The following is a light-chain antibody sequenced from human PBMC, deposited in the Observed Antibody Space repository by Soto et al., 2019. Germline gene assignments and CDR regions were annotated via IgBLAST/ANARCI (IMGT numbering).Light chain of an antibody. CDR1: SSDVGGYNY. CDR3: SSYTSSSTRV. CDR2: EVS. J-gene: IGLJ2*01. Sequence: QSALTQPASVSGSPGQSITISCTGTSSDVGGYNYVSWYQQHPGKAPKLMIYEVSNRPSGVSNRFSGSKSGNTASLTISGLHAEDEADYYCSSYTSSSTRVFGGGTHLTVL. V-gene: IGLV2-14*01.